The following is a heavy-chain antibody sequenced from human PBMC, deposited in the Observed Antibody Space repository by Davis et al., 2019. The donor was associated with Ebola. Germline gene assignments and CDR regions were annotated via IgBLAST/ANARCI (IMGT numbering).Heavy chain of an antibody. CDR2: ISSSSGTI. J-gene: IGHJ3*02. CDR3: VKDSSNIWFDI. D-gene: IGHD2/OR15-2a*01. Sequence: GESLKISCAASGFTFSSYTMNWVRQAPGKGLEWVSYISSSSGTIYYADSVKGRFAMSRDNSRGTLYLQMNSLRVEDSAIYYCVKDSSNIWFDIWGQGTLITVSS. CDR1: GFTFSSYT. V-gene: IGHV3-48*01.